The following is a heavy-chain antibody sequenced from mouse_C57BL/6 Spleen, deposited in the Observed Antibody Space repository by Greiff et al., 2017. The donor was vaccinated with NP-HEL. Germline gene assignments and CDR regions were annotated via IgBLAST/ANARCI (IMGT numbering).Heavy chain of an antibody. V-gene: IGHV7-3*01. CDR1: GFTFTDYY. J-gene: IGHJ3*01. CDR3: ARSYYYGSPWFAY. D-gene: IGHD1-1*01. Sequence: EVHLVESGGGLVQPGGSLSLSCAASGFTFTDYYMSWVRQPPGKALEWLGFIRNKANGYTTEYSASVKGRFTISRDNSQSILYLQMNALRAEDSATYYCARSYYYGSPWFAYWGQGTLVTVSA. CDR2: IRNKANGYTT.